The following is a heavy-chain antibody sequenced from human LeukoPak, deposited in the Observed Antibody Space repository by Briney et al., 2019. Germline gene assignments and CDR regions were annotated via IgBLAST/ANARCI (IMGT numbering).Heavy chain of an antibody. J-gene: IGHJ4*02. CDR1: GFIVNSYA. Sequence: PGGSLRLSCAASGFIVNSYAMSWVRQAPGKGLAWVSLIYSDGVTQYADSVKGRFTISRDNSKNTVYLQINSLRDEDTAVYYCAKARLSTGWAYNDYWGQGTLATVSS. V-gene: IGHV3-53*01. D-gene: IGHD2-8*02. CDR2: IYSDGVT. CDR3: AKARLSTGWAYNDY.